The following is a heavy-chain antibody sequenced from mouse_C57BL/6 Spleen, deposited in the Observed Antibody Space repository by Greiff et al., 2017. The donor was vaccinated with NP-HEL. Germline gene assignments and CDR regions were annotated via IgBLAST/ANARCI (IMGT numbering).Heavy chain of an antibody. CDR1: GYSFTSYY. V-gene: IGHV1-66*01. CDR2: IYPGSGNT. J-gene: IGHJ4*01. Sequence: VKLKQSGPELVKPGASVKISCKASGYSFTSYYIHWVKQRPGQGLEWIGWIYPGSGNTKYNEKFKGKATLTADTSSSTAYMQLSSLTSEDSAVYYCARDYGYDDYAMDYWGQGTSVTVSS. CDR3: ARDYGYDDYAMDY. D-gene: IGHD2-2*01.